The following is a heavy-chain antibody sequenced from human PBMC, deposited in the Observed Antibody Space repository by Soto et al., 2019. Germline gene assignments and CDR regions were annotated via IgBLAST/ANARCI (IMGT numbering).Heavy chain of an antibody. CDR3: ARVQGGGGAMVHNY. Sequence: QVQLQESGPGLVKPSQTLSLTCTVSGGSISSGDYYWSWIRQPPGKGLEWIGYIYYSGSTYYNPARKSRVTISVDTSKNQFSLKLSSVTAADTAVYYCARVQGGGGAMVHNYWGQGTLVTVSS. V-gene: IGHV4-30-4*01. CDR1: GGSISSGDYY. J-gene: IGHJ4*02. D-gene: IGHD5-18*01. CDR2: IYYSGST.